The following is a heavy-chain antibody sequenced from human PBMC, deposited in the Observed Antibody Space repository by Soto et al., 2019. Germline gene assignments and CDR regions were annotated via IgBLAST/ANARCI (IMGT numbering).Heavy chain of an antibody. CDR1: GGSINSYW. V-gene: IGHV4-4*07. J-gene: IGHJ4*02. Sequence: LSLTCSVSGGSINSYWWSWIRQPAGKGLEWIGRVYSSGTTDYNPSLNSRATMSVETSKNQFSLKLSSVTAADTAVYYCARDIGSYAYGEGYWGQGIQVTVSS. CDR3: ARDIGSYAYGEGY. D-gene: IGHD3-10*01. CDR2: VYSSGTT.